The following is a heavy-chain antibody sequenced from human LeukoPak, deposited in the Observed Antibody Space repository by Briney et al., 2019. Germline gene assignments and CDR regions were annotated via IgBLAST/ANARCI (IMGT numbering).Heavy chain of an antibody. CDR2: IKSKTDGGTT. D-gene: IGHD6-19*01. CDR3: TTDRGQQWLAPVAFDI. CDR1: GFTFSNAW. J-gene: IGHJ3*02. V-gene: IGHV3-15*01. Sequence: GGSLRLPCTASGFTFSNAWMSWVRQSPGKGLEWVGRIKSKTDGGTTDYAAPVKGRFTISRDDSKNTLYLQMNSLKTEDTAVYYCTTDRGQQWLAPVAFDIWGQGTMVTVSS.